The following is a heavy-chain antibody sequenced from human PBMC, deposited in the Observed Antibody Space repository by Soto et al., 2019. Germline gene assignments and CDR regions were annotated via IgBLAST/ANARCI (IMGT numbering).Heavy chain of an antibody. J-gene: IGHJ4*02. D-gene: IGHD2-2*01. CDR2: IYYSGST. CDR1: GGSISSSSYY. Sequence: SETLSLTCTVSGGSISSSSYYWGWIRQPPGKGLEWIGSIYYSGSTYYNPSLKSRVTISVDTSKNQFSLKLSSVTAADTALFYCLSAGDYCSSTSCYPGEDYWGQGTLVTVSS. V-gene: IGHV4-39*01. CDR3: LSAGDYCSSTSCYPGEDY.